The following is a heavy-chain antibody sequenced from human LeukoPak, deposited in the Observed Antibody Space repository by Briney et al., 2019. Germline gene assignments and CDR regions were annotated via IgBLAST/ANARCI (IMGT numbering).Heavy chain of an antibody. CDR1: QFTFNLHA. J-gene: IGHJ6*03. V-gene: IGHV3-30*01. Sequence: GGSLRLSCAAPQFTFNLHAMNWVRQAPGKGLDWVAVMSFDGSHIYYADSVKGRFTISRDNSNNTLFLQMNSLNADDTAVYYCARGGTYYYQYYYMDVWGKGTTVTVSS. D-gene: IGHD3-16*01. CDR3: ARGGTYYYQYYYMDV. CDR2: MSFDGSHI.